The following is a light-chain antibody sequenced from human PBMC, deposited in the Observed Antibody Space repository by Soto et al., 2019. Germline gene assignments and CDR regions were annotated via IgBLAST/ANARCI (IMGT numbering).Light chain of an antibody. J-gene: IGKJ4*01. V-gene: IGKV3-20*01. CDR2: GAS. CDR1: QSLTSSF. CDR3: QQYGRLPLS. Sequence: EILLTQSPGTLSLSPGDRATLSCRASQSLTSSFLAWYQQKPGQTPRLLIYGASIRATAIPDRFSGSGSGTDFTLTISRLEPEDFAVYFCQQYGRLPLSFGGGTKVEIK.